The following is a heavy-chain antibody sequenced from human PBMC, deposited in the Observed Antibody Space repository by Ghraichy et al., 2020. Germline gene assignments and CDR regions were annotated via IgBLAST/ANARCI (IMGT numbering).Heavy chain of an antibody. CDR3: ARRSCATTSCPVDY. CDR2: ISPSGTSI. V-gene: IGHV3-48*02. CDR1: GFIFSSYA. D-gene: IGHD2-2*01. Sequence: LSLTCEASGFIFSSYAMKWVRQAPGKGLESVSFISPSGTSIYYADSVKGRFSISRDNARNSLFLQMNSLRDEDTALYYCARRSCATTSCPVDYWGQGTLVTVSS. J-gene: IGHJ4*02.